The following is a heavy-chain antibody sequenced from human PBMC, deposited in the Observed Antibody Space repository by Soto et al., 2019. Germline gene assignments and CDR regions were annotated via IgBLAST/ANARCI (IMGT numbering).Heavy chain of an antibody. CDR2: MNPNSGNT. Sequence: QVQLVQSGAEVKKPGASVKVSCKASGYTFTSYDINWVRQATGQGLEWMGWMNPNSGNTGYAQKFQGRVTMTRNTSISTAYMELSILRSEDTAVDYCARERPDDFWSGYDFDYWGQGTLATVSS. D-gene: IGHD3-3*01. CDR1: GYTFTSYD. V-gene: IGHV1-8*01. CDR3: ARERPDDFWSGYDFDY. J-gene: IGHJ4*02.